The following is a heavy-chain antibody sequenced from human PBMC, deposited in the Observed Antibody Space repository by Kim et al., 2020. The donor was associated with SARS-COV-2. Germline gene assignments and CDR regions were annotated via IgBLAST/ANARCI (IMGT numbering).Heavy chain of an antibody. D-gene: IGHD3-10*01. CDR3: ARGGTGFVDY. Sequence: SETLSLTCTVSGGSISSGGYYWSWIRQHPGKGLEWIGYIYYSGSTYYNPSLKSRVTISVDTSKNQFSLKLSSVPAADTAVYYCARGGTGFVDYWGQGTLVTVSS. CDR1: GGSISSGGYY. J-gene: IGHJ4*02. V-gene: IGHV4-31*03. CDR2: IYYSGST.